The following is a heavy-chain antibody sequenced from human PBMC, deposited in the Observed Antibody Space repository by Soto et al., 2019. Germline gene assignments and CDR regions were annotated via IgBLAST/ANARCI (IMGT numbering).Heavy chain of an antibody. CDR1: GGSISSSSYY. J-gene: IGHJ6*02. V-gene: IGHV4-39*01. D-gene: IGHD6-19*01. Sequence: SETLSLTCTVSGGSISSSSYYWGWIRQPPGKGLEWIGSIYYSGSTYYNPSLKSRVTISVDTSKNQFSLKLSSVTAADTAVYYCARQGAGHYYYYGMDVWGQGTTVT. CDR3: ARQGAGHYYYYGMDV. CDR2: IYYSGST.